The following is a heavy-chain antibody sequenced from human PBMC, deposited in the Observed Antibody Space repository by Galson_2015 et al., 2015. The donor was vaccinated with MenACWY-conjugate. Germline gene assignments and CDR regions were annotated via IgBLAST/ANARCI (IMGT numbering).Heavy chain of an antibody. V-gene: IGHV3-74*03. CDR2: INSDGSSI. J-gene: IGHJ4*02. D-gene: IGHD3-10*01. CDR3: ARAYYASGSDS. CDR1: GFNFSNYW. Sequence: SLRLSCAASGFNFSNYWMHWVRQAPGKGLVWVSRINSDGSSITCADSVKGRFTISRDNAKNTVFLQMNSLRAEDTAVYYCARAYYASGSDSWGQGTLVTVSS.